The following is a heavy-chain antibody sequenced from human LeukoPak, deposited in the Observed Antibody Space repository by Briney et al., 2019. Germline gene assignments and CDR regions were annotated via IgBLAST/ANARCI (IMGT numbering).Heavy chain of an antibody. J-gene: IGHJ4*02. CDR2: IYYRGST. V-gene: IGHV4-39*01. D-gene: IGHD2-15*01. CDR3: ASLDCSGGSCYSFELDY. Sequence: SETLSLTCSVSGGSISSNYYYWGWIRQPPGKGVEWIGSIYYRGSTYYNPSLKSRLTISVDTSKNQFSLKLSSVTAADTAVYYCASLDCSGGSCYSFELDYWGQGTLVIVSS. CDR1: GGSISSNYYY.